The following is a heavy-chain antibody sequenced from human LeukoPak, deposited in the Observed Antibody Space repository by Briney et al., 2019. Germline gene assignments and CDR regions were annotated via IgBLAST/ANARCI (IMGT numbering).Heavy chain of an antibody. CDR3: AKDRSGISDY. J-gene: IGHJ4*02. V-gene: IGHV3-33*06. CDR1: GFTFSSYG. D-gene: IGHD3-10*01. CDR2: IWYDGSNK. Sequence: GRSLRLSCAASGFTFSSYGMHWVRQAPGKGLEWGAVIWYDGSNKYYADSVKGRLTISRDNSKNTLYLQMNSLRAEDTAAYYCAKDRSGISDYWGQGTLVTVSS.